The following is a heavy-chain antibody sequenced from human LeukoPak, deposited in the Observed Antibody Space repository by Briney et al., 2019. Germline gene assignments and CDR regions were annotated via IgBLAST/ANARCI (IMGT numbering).Heavy chain of an antibody. CDR1: GGSISSYY. V-gene: IGHV4-59*12. CDR2: IYYSGST. J-gene: IGHJ4*02. D-gene: IGHD1-26*01. CDR3: ARVWGGYFDY. Sequence: SETLSLTCSVSGGSISSYYWSWIRQPPGKGLEWIGYIYYSGSTNYNPSLKSRVTISVDTSKNQFSLKLSSVTAADTAVYYCARVWGGYFDYWGQGTLVTVSS.